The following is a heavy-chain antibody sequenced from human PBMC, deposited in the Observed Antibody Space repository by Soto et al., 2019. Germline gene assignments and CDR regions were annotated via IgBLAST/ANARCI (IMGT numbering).Heavy chain of an antibody. CDR3: ARVQLYGDLPYYFDY. V-gene: IGHV4-34*01. Sequence: PSETLSLTCAVYGGSFSGYYWSWIRQPPGKGLEWIGEINHSGSTNYNPSLKSRVTISVDTSKNQFSLKLSSVTAADTAVYYCARVQLYGDLPYYFDYWGQGTLVTVYS. D-gene: IGHD4-17*01. CDR2: INHSGST. J-gene: IGHJ4*02. CDR1: GGSFSGYY.